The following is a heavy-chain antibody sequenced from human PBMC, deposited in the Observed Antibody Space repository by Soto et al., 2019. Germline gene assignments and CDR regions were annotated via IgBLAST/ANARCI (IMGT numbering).Heavy chain of an antibody. V-gene: IGHV4-34*01. Sequence: QVQLQQWGAGLLKPSETLSLTCAVYGGSFSGYYWSWIRQPPGKGLEWIGEINHSGSTNYNPSLKCRVTISVDTSKNQFSLKLSSVTAADTAVYYCARVYYDFCGGYSPYYFDYWGQGTLVTVSS. D-gene: IGHD3-3*01. CDR2: INHSGST. CDR3: ARVYYDFCGGYSPYYFDY. J-gene: IGHJ4*02. CDR1: GGSFSGYY.